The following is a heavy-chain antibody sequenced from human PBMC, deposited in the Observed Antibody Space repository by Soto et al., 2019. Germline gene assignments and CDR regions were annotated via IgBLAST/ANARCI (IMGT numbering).Heavy chain of an antibody. D-gene: IGHD6-19*01. J-gene: IGHJ4*02. V-gene: IGHV2-5*02. CDR3: AHRLSVAGTWGYYFDY. CDR2: SYWDDDK. CDR1: GFSLSTSGVG. Sequence: QITLKESGPTLVKPTQTLTLTCTFSGFSLSTSGVGVGWIRQPPGKALEWLALSYWDDDKRYSPSLKSRLTITKDTSKNQVVLTMTNMDPVDTATYYCAHRLSVAGTWGYYFDYWGQGTLVTVSS.